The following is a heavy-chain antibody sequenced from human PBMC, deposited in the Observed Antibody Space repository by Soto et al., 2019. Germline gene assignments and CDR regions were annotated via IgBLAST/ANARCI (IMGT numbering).Heavy chain of an antibody. CDR3: ARGSGYPNYFDY. V-gene: IGHV3-30-3*01. J-gene: IGHJ4*02. CDR1: GFTFSSYA. Sequence: QVQLVESGGGVVQPGRSLRLSCAASGFTFSSYAMHWVRQAPGKGLEWVAVISYDGSNKYYADSVKGRFTISRDNSKNTLYLHMNSLRAEDTAVYYCARGSGYPNYFDYWGQGTPVTVSS. D-gene: IGHD3-22*01. CDR2: ISYDGSNK.